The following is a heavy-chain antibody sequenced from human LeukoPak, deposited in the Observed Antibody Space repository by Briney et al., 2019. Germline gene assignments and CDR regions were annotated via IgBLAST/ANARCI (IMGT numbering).Heavy chain of an antibody. CDR1: GGSISSSSYY. V-gene: IGHV4-39*01. J-gene: IGHJ3*02. CDR3: ARYSGSHYAFDI. D-gene: IGHD1-26*01. CDR2: IYYSGNT. Sequence: PSETLSLTCTVSGGSISSSSYYWGWIRQAPGKGLEWIGNIYYSGNTFYNPSLKSRLTISVDTSKNQFSLKLSSVTAADTAVYYCARYSGSHYAFDIWGQGTMVTVSS.